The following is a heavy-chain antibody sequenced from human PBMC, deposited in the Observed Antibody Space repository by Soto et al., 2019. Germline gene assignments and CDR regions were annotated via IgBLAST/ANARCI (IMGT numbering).Heavy chain of an antibody. D-gene: IGHD3-10*01. CDR2: TGGDGGTT. CDR3: AKKVNSGPGSQYFDF. CDR1: GFTFSSYS. J-gene: IGHJ4*02. Sequence: EVQLFESGGGLVQPGGSLRLSCAAFGFTFSSYSMSWVRQAPGKGLEWVSGFSTGGDGGTTYYIDSVKGRFTISRDNSKNMLFLQMNSLRGEDTAIYYCAKKVNSGPGSQYFDFWGQGTLVTVSS. V-gene: IGHV3-23*01.